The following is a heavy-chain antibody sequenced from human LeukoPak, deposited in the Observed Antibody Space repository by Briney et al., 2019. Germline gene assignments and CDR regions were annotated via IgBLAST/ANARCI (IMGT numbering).Heavy chain of an antibody. CDR2: ISWNSGSI. J-gene: IGHJ3*02. Sequence: GGSLRLSCAASGFTFDDYAMHWVRQAPGKGLEWVSGISWNSGSIGYADSVKGRFTISRDNAKNSLYLQMNSLRAEDTALYYCAKARGDYEVGAFDIWGQGTMVTVSS. CDR1: GFTFDDYA. V-gene: IGHV3-9*01. D-gene: IGHD4-17*01. CDR3: AKARGDYEVGAFDI.